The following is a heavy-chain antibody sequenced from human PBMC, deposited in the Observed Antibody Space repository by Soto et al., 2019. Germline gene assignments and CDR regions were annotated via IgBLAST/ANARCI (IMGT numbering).Heavy chain of an antibody. CDR2: IWYDGSNK. D-gene: IGHD6-13*01. CDR1: GFTFSSYG. J-gene: IGHJ6*01. V-gene: IGHV3-33*01. CDR3: ARDRGSSWPVVGYYYYYGMDV. Sequence: QVQLVESGGGVVQPGRSLRLSCAASGFTFSSYGMHWVRQAPGKGLEWVAVIWYDGSNKYYADSVKGRFTISRDNSKNTLYLQMNSLRAEDTAVYYCARDRGSSWPVVGYYYYYGMDVW.